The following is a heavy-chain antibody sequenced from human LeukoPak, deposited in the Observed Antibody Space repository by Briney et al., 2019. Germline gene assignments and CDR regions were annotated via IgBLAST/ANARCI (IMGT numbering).Heavy chain of an antibody. Sequence: SETLSLTCTVSGYSISSGYYWGWIRQPPGKGLEWIGNIYHSGNTYYNPPLKSRVTISVDTSKNQFSLKLSSVTAADTAVYYCARGDGYTLFDYWGQGTLVPVSS. CDR1: GYSISSGYY. CDR2: IYHSGNT. CDR3: ARGDGYTLFDY. V-gene: IGHV4-38-2*02. D-gene: IGHD5-24*01. J-gene: IGHJ4*02.